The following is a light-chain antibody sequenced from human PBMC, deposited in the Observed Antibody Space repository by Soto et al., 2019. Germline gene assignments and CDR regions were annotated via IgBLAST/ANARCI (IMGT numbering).Light chain of an antibody. J-gene: IGKJ4*01. CDR2: AAS. Sequence: DIQMTQSPSSLSASVGDRVTITCRASQAISNFVAWYQQKPGKVPKVLISAASTWQSVVPSRFSGSGSGTEFTLTISSLQPEDVATYFCQKYDSVPLTFGEGTKVEIK. V-gene: IGKV1-27*01. CDR3: QKYDSVPLT. CDR1: QAISNF.